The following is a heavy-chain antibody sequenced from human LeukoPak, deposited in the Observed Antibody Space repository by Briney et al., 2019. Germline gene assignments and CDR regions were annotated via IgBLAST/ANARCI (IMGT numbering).Heavy chain of an antibody. CDR2: ISGSGSYT. J-gene: IGHJ4*02. V-gene: IGHV3-23*01. D-gene: IGHD3-22*01. CDR3: AKRRYDSSGHFDS. Sequence: GGSLRLSCAASGFTVSDYSVSWVRQAPGKGLEWVSAISGSGSYTDYADSVKGRFTISKDNSKNTLYMRMSSLRAEDTAVYYCAKRRYDSSGHFDSWGQGTLVTVSS. CDR1: GFTVSDYS.